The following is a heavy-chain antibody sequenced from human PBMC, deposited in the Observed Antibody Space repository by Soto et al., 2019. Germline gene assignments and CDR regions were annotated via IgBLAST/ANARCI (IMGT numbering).Heavy chain of an antibody. CDR3: ARGGTHPVAGTSY. D-gene: IGHD6-19*01. J-gene: IGHJ4*02. CDR1: GFTFSSYS. V-gene: IGHV3-21*01. Sequence: EVQLVESGGGLVQPGRSLRLSCAASGFTFSSYSMNWVRQAPGKGLEWVSSISSSSSYIYYADSVKGRFTISRDNAKNSLYLQMNSLRAEDTAVYYCARGGTHPVAGTSYWGQGTLVTVSS. CDR2: ISSSSSYI.